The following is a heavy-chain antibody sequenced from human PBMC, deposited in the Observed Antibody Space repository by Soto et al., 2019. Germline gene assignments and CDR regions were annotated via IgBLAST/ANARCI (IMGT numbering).Heavy chain of an antibody. V-gene: IGHV4-34*01. Sequence: SETLSLTCSIYSGSFSGYYWSWIRQPPGKGLEWIGEISQSGNTNYSPSLKSRVSISIDTSKKQFSLNLASVSAADTAVYYCARAPKVSGSSQTRPDYWGQGTLVTVSS. D-gene: IGHD6-6*01. J-gene: IGHJ4*02. CDR1: SGSFSGYY. CDR2: ISQSGNT. CDR3: ARAPKVSGSSQTRPDY.